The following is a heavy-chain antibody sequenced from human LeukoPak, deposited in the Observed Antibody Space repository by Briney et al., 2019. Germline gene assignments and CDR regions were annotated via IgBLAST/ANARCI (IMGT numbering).Heavy chain of an antibody. V-gene: IGHV3-23*01. Sequence: QPGGSLRLSWAASGFTFSSHAMSWVRQAPGKGLEWVSAIRDSGGWTFDADSVKGRFTISRDNSKNTLYLQMNSLRAEDTAVYYCATDCSSTSCYAVGAFDICGQATMVTVSS. J-gene: IGHJ3*02. CDR1: GFTFSSHA. D-gene: IGHD2-2*01. CDR3: ATDCSSTSCYAVGAFDI. CDR2: IRDSGGWT.